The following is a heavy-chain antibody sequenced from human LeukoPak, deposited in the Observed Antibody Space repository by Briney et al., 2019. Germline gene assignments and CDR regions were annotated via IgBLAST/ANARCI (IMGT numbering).Heavy chain of an antibody. Sequence: GGSLRLSCAASGFSFGSFAMSWVRQAPGKGLEWVSGIISDGSSRNYADSVKGRFTISRDNAKNTLYLQMNSLRAEDTAVYYCASASSHRIAAGGDYWGQGTLVTVSS. CDR1: GFSFGSFA. V-gene: IGHV3-74*01. D-gene: IGHD6-13*01. CDR3: ASASSHRIAAGGDY. J-gene: IGHJ4*02. CDR2: IISDGSSR.